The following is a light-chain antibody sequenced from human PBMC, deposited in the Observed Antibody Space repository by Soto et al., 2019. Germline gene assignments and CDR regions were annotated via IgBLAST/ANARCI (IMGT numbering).Light chain of an antibody. J-gene: IGLJ2*01. CDR3: SSYTSSSTLPVV. V-gene: IGLV2-14*01. CDR2: DVS. Sequence: QSALTQPASVSGSPGQSITISCTGTSSDVGGYNYVSWYQQHPGKAPKLMIYDVSNRPSGVSNRFSGSKSGNTASLTISGLQAEDEADYYCSSYTSSSTLPVVFGGGTKLPS. CDR1: SSDVGGYNY.